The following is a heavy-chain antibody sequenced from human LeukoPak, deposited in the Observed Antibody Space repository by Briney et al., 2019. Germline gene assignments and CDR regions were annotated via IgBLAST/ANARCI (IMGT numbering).Heavy chain of an antibody. V-gene: IGHV1-8*01. CDR3: ASADYYDSSRYYYYGMDV. J-gene: IGHJ6*02. CDR1: GYTFTSYD. Sequence: ASVKVSCKASGYTFTSYDINWVRQATGQGLEWMGWMNPNSGNTGYAQKSQGRVTMTRNTSISTAYMELSSLRSEDTAVYYCASADYYDSSRYYYYGMDVWGQGTTVTVSS. D-gene: IGHD3-22*01. CDR2: MNPNSGNT.